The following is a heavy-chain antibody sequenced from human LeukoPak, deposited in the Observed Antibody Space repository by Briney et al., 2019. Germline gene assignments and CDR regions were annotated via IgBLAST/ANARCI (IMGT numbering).Heavy chain of an antibody. V-gene: IGHV3-23*01. J-gene: IGHJ4*02. Sequence: GGSLKLSCAASGFTFSNYAMSWVRQAPGKGLEWISGIRGSGDNTNYADSVKGRFTISRDTTKNTLYLQMNSLRAEDTALYYCAKGYSSGWYYFDYWGQGTLVTVSS. CDR3: AKGYSSGWYYFDY. D-gene: IGHD6-19*01. CDR1: GFTFSNYA. CDR2: IRGSGDNT.